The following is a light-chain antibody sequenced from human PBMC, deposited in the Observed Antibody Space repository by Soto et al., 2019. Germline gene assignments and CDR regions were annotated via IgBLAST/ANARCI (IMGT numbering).Light chain of an antibody. Sequence: QSVLTQPPSVSETPGQRVTISCCGRSSNIGSNTVNWYRQLPETAPKLLIYSNTQRPSGVPDRFSGSKSGTSASLAISGLHSEDEAAYYCAVWDDSLNGCVFGTGTKVTVL. CDR1: SSNIGSNT. CDR2: SNT. CDR3: AVWDDSLNGCV. J-gene: IGLJ1*01. V-gene: IGLV1-44*01.